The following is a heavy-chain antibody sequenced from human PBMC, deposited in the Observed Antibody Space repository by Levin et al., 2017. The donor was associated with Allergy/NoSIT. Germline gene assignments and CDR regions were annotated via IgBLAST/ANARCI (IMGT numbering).Heavy chain of an antibody. Sequence: AGGSLRLSCAASGFTISGYWMHWVRQAPGKGLVWLSRIKGDGSSTSYADSVKGRFTISRDNAKNMLYLQMNSLRVEDTAVYYCTRSDWFDPWGQGTLVTVSS. CDR1: GFTISGYW. V-gene: IGHV3-74*01. CDR2: IKGDGSST. CDR3: TRSDWFDP. J-gene: IGHJ5*01.